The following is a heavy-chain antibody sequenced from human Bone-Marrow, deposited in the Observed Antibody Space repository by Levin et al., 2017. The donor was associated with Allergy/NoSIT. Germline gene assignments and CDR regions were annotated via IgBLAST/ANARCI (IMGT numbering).Heavy chain of an antibody. D-gene: IGHD3-22*01. CDR1: GFTFSNAW. CDR2: IKSKTDGGTT. CDR3: TTDRARITMIVVVITKGYYFDY. V-gene: IGHV3-15*07. J-gene: IGHJ4*02. Sequence: GGSLRLSCAASGFTFSNAWMNWVRQAPGKGLEWVGRIKSKTDGGTTDYAAPVKGRFTISRDDSKNTLYLQMNSLKTEDTAVYYCTTDRARITMIVVVITKGYYFDYWGQGTLVTVSS.